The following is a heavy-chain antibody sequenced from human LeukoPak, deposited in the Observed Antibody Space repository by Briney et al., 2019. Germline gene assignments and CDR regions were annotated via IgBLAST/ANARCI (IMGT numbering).Heavy chain of an antibody. V-gene: IGHV3-13*01. Sequence: GGSLRLSCAASGFTFSSYDMHWVRQATGKGLEWVSAIGTAGDTYYPGSVKGRITISRENAKNSLYLQMNSLRAGDTAVYYCARENGYCSGGSCFSWFDPWGQGTLVTVSS. CDR2: IGTAGDT. CDR1: GFTFSSYD. CDR3: ARENGYCSGGSCFSWFDP. D-gene: IGHD2-15*01. J-gene: IGHJ5*02.